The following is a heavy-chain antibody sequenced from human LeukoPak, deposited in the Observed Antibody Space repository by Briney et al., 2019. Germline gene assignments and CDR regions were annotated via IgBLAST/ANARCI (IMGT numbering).Heavy chain of an antibody. CDR2: IYSSGSS. CDR3: ARGTEMTPAAGYYSFDY. V-gene: IGHV4-4*07. Sequence: ASETLSLTCTVSAGSISGYFWTWIRQPAGKGLEWIGRIYSSGSSYSNPSLKSRVTISLDTSTNQFSLKLTSVTAADTAVYFCARGTEMTPAAGYYSFDYWGQGTLVSVSS. D-gene: IGHD2-2*01. CDR1: AGSISGYF. J-gene: IGHJ4*02.